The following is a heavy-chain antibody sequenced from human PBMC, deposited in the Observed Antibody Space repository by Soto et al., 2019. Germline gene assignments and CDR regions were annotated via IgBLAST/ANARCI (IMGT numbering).Heavy chain of an antibody. D-gene: IGHD6-19*01. CDR3: AKGGGSEYYIDY. Sequence: EVQLVESGGGWVQPDRSLRLSCASSGFTFDDYFMHWARQAPGKGLEWVSGISWNSGSIGYADSVKWRVTISRDNDKNSLYLQMNSLRAEDTAVYYCAKGGGSEYYIDYWGQVTMGTVCS. J-gene: IGHJ4*02. CDR2: ISWNSGSI. CDR1: GFTFDDYF. V-gene: IGHV3-9*01.